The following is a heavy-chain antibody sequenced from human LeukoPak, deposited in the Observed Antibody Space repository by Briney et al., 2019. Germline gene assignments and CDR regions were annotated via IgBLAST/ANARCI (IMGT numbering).Heavy chain of an antibody. Sequence: GGSLRLSCAASGFTFDDCAMHWVRQAPGKGLEWVSLISGDGGSTYYADSVKGRFTISRDNSKNSLYLQMNSLRTEDTALYYCAKDIKSGWSYYYFDYWGQGTLVTVSS. D-gene: IGHD3-10*01. V-gene: IGHV3-43*02. CDR3: AKDIKSGWSYYYFDY. J-gene: IGHJ4*02. CDR1: GFTFDDCA. CDR2: ISGDGGST.